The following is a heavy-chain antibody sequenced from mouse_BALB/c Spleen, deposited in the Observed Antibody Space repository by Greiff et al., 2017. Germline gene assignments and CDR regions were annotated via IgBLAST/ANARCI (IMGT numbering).Heavy chain of an antibody. D-gene: IGHD1-1*01. CDR2: ISYSGST. J-gene: IGHJ3*01. V-gene: IGHV3-2*02. CDR3: ARFTTGPFAY. Sequence: VQLQQSGPGLVKPSQSLSLTCTVTGYSITSDYAWNWIRQFPGNKLEWMGYISYSGSTSYNPSLKSRISITRDTSKNQFFLQLNSVTTEDTATYYCARFTTGPFAYWGQGTLVTVSA. CDR1: GYSITSDYA.